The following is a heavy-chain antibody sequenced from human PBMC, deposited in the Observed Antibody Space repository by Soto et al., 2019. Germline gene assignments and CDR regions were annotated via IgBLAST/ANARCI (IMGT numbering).Heavy chain of an antibody. CDR3: ARVHDYVWVMSFDY. CDR2: IYYSGST. Sequence: SETLSLTCTVSGGSISSGDYYWSWIRQPPGKGLEWIGYIYYSGSTYYNPSLKSRVTISVDTSKNQFSLKLSSVTAADTAVYYCARVHDYVWVMSFDYWGQGTLVTVSS. CDR1: GGSISSGDYY. V-gene: IGHV4-30-4*01. J-gene: IGHJ4*02. D-gene: IGHD3-16*01.